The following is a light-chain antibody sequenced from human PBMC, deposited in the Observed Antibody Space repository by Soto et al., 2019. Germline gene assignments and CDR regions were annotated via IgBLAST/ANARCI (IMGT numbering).Light chain of an antibody. V-gene: IGLV1-44*01. J-gene: IGLJ1*01. CDR3: ASWDNSLNGLYV. CDR2: GDN. CDR1: SSNIGSHP. Sequence: QSVLTQPRSASGTPGQRVTISCSGSSSNIGSHPVNWYQQLPGTAPKLLLYGDNQRPSGVPDRFSASKSGASASLAISGLQSEDEATYYCASWDNSLNGLYVFGAGTKVTVL.